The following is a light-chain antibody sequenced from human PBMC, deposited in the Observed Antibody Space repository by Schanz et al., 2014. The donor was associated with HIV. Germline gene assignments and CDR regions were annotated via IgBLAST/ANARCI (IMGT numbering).Light chain of an antibody. Sequence: QSVLTQSPSASASLGASVKLTCTLSSGHSAYSIAWHQQQPDKGPRYLMKVNSDGSHNKGDGIPDRFSGSSSGAERYLTISSLQSEDEADYYCQTWAAGIRVFGGGTKLTVL. J-gene: IGLJ3*02. CDR3: QTWAAGIRV. V-gene: IGLV4-69*01. CDR1: SGHSAYS. CDR2: VNSDGSH.